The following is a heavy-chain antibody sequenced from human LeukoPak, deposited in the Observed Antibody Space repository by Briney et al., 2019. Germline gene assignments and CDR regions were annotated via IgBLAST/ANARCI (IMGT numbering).Heavy chain of an antibody. Sequence: GGSLKISCQGSGYRFTTYWFGWVRQLPGKGLEWMGIFYPGDSDTRYSPSFQGQVTISARKSIRTAYLPWASLKASHTPRHSCAVYGFWSGSPDAFDIWGQGTMVTVSS. CDR3: AVYGFWSGSPDAFDI. D-gene: IGHD3-3*01. CDR2: FYPGDSDT. J-gene: IGHJ3*02. CDR1: GYRFTTYW. V-gene: IGHV5-51*01.